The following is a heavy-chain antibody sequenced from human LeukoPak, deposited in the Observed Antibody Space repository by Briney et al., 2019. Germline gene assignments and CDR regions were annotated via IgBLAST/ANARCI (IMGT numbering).Heavy chain of an antibody. D-gene: IGHD1-26*01. J-gene: IGHJ4*02. CDR3: ASLRERSYYARGFDY. CDR2: IDYRGST. V-gene: IGHV4-39*01. CDR1: GGSIISSSYY. Sequence: SETLSLTCTVSGGSIISSSYYWGWIRQPPGKGLEWIGSIDYRGSTYYNPSLKSRVTISVDTSKNQFSLKLSSVTAADTAVYYCASLRERSYYARGFDYWGQGTLVTVSS.